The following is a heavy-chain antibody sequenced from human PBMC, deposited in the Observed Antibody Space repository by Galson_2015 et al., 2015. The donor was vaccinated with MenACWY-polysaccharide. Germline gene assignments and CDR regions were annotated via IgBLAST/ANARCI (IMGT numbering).Heavy chain of an antibody. Sequence: SVKVSCKASGYTFSAYSMHWVRQAPGQRPEWMGWIVAGNGNTKYSQIFQGRVTFSRDTSATTAYMELSRLTSEDSAVYYCATQVNWGALDYWGQGTLVTVSS. D-gene: IGHD7-27*01. V-gene: IGHV1-3*01. J-gene: IGHJ4*02. CDR2: IVAGNGNT. CDR3: ATQVNWGALDY. CDR1: GYTFSAYS.